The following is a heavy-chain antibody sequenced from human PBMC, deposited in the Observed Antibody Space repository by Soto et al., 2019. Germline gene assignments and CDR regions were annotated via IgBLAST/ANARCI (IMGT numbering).Heavy chain of an antibody. D-gene: IGHD6-6*01. CDR3: ARAGSSPYYYYYMDV. J-gene: IGHJ6*03. CDR1: GFTFSSYS. Sequence: EVQLVESGGGLVKPGGSLRLSCAASGFTFSSYSMNWVRQAPGKGLEWVSSISSSSSYIYYADSVKGRFTISRDNAKNSLYLQMNSLRAEDTAVYYCARAGSSPYYYYYMDVWGKGTTVTVSS. V-gene: IGHV3-21*01. CDR2: ISSSSSYI.